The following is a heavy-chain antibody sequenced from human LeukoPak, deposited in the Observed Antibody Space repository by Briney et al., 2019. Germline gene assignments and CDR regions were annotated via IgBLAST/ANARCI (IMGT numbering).Heavy chain of an antibody. Sequence: SGGPLRLSCAASGFSVSGSFVSWARQVPGKGLELVSVIYAGGTTNYADSVKGRFTISRDNSKNTLYLQMNDLRAEDTALYYCVREWANQRQRRDYWGQGTPVTVSS. CDR1: GFSVSGSF. D-gene: IGHD6-25*01. CDR3: VREWANQRQRRDY. J-gene: IGHJ4*02. V-gene: IGHV3-53*01. CDR2: IYAGGTT.